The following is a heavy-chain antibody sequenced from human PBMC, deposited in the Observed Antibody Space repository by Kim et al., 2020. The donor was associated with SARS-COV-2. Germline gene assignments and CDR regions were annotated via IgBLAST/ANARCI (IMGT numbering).Heavy chain of an antibody. CDR1: GFTFSSAS. CDR3: AKGARTGDGHGPPTRLPGDS. Sequence: GGSLRLSCAVSGFTFSSASMSWVRQAPGKGPEWVSAINSSGGRTNYADSVRGRFTISTDNAKNTLYLQMNSLRAEDTAVYYCAKGARTGDGHGPPTRLPGDSWGQGTLVTVSS. J-gene: IGHJ4*02. V-gene: IGHV3-23*01. CDR2: INSSGGRT. D-gene: IGHD7-27*01.